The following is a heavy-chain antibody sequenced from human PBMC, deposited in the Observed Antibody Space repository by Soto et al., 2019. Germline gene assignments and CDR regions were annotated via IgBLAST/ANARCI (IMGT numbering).Heavy chain of an antibody. Sequence: EVQLVESGGGLVQAGGSLRLSCAASGFALSSYWMHWVRRVPGKGLVWVSRINPDGSRIDYADSVRGRFTISRDNAKNTLFLQMNNLRAEDTTLYHWARVPVGADGNFDPWGQGTLVTVSS. D-gene: IGHD2-8*02. CDR2: INPDGSRI. J-gene: IGHJ5*02. CDR1: GFALSSYW. CDR3: ARVPVGADGNFDP. V-gene: IGHV3-74*01.